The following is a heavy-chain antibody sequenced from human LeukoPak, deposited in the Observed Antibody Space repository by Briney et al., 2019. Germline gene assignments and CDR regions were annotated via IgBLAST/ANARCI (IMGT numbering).Heavy chain of an antibody. Sequence: GGSLRLSCVASGFSFSNYGTHWVRQAPGKGLEWVTFMQYDGSVEFYADSVKGRFTISRDNSKNTVYLQMTSLRTEDTVVYYCAKGGLGVGIQILGRYCDYWRRGTVDTLST. CDR1: GFSFSNYG. CDR2: MQYDGSVE. V-gene: IGHV3-30*02. J-gene: IGHJ4*02. D-gene: IGHD3-3*01. CDR3: AKGGLGVGIQILGRYCDY.